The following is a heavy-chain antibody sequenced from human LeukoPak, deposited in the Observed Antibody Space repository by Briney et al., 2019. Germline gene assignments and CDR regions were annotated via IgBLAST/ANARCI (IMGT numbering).Heavy chain of an antibody. J-gene: IGHJ4*02. Sequence: PGGSLRLSCAASGFTFSSHAMSWVRQAPGKGLEWVSAISGSGGSTYYADSVKGRFTISRDNSKNTLYLQMNSLRAEDTAVYYCAKDPGYYGDPDYWGQGTLVTVSS. V-gene: IGHV3-23*01. D-gene: IGHD4-17*01. CDR3: AKDPGYYGDPDY. CDR1: GFTFSSHA. CDR2: ISGSGGST.